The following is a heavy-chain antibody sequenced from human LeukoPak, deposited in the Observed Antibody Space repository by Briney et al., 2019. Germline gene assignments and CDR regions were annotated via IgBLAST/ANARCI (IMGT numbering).Heavy chain of an antibody. CDR2: LSGSGAGT. CDR1: GFTFSDNA. D-gene: IGHD3-3*01. CDR3: AKAELGVDTFFDY. V-gene: IGHV3-23*01. J-gene: IGHJ4*02. Sequence: GGSLRLSCAASGFTFSDNALGWVRQAPGRGLEWVATLSGSGAGTYYSDSVQGRFTISRDNSKRTLFLQMNSLRAEDTAFYYCAKAELGVDTFFDYWGQGTLVTVSS.